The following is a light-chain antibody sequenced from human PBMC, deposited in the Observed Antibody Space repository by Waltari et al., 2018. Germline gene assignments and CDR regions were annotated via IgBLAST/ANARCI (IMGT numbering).Light chain of an antibody. CDR1: HDISNY. CDR3: QQFDNLVYT. V-gene: IGKV1-33*01. Sequence: DIQMTQSPSSLSASVGDRVTITCPAGHDISNYLNWYQTKPGKATKPLIYNASNLETGVPSRFSGSGSGTDFSFTISSLQPEDIATYYCQQFDNLVYTFGQGTKLEIK. J-gene: IGKJ2*01. CDR2: NAS.